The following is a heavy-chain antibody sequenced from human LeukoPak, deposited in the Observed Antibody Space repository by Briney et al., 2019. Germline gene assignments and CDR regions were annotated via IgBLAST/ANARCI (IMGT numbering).Heavy chain of an antibody. D-gene: IGHD3-16*02. CDR2: ISSSSYI. J-gene: IGHJ5*02. Sequence: PGGSLRLSCAASGFTFSSYTMNWVRQAPGKGLEWVSSISSSSYIYYADSVKGRFTISRDNAKNSLYLQMNSLRAADTAVYYCARDREGDYIWGSYRPDWFDPWGQGTLVTVSS. CDR3: ARDREGDYIWGSYRPDWFDP. CDR1: GFTFSSYT. V-gene: IGHV3-21*01.